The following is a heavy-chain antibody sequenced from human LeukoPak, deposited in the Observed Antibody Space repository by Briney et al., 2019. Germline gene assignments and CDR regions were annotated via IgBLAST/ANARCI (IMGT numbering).Heavy chain of an antibody. CDR1: GFTFDDYA. CDR2: ISWNSGSI. J-gene: IGHJ1*01. D-gene: IGHD3-10*01. V-gene: IGHV3-9*01. CDR3: VSSITMFQH. Sequence: GGSLRLSCAASGFTFDDYAMHWVRHAPGKGLEWVSGISWNSGSIGYADSVKGRFTISRDNAKNSLYLQMNSLRAEDTALYFSVSSITMFQHWGQGTLVSVSS.